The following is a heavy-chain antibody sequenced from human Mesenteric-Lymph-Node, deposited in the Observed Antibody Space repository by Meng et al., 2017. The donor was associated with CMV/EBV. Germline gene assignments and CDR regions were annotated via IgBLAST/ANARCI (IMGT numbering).Heavy chain of an antibody. CDR2: ISNSGSST. D-gene: IGHD3-3*01. J-gene: IGHJ4*02. Sequence: GESLKISCAASGSTVSSNYMTWVRQAPGKGLEWVSGISNSGSSTYFADSVKGRFTISRDNSKSTLYLQMNSLRAEDTAVYYCAKDISVLRFSWPNDYWGQATLVTVSS. CDR3: AKDISVLRFSWPNDY. V-gene: IGHV3-23*01. CDR1: GSTVSSNY.